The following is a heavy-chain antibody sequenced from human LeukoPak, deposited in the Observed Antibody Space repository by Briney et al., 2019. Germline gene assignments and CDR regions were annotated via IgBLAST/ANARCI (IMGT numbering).Heavy chain of an antibody. D-gene: IGHD3-10*01. CDR2: ISSSGSTI. CDR1: GFTFSSYE. Sequence: GGSLRLSCAASGFTFSSYEMNWVRQAPGKGLEWVSHISSSGSTIYYADSVKGRFTISRDNSKNTLYLQMNSLRAEDTAVYYCAKERGSGSYYQYFDYWGQGTLVTVSS. CDR3: AKERGSGSYYQYFDY. V-gene: IGHV3-48*03. J-gene: IGHJ4*02.